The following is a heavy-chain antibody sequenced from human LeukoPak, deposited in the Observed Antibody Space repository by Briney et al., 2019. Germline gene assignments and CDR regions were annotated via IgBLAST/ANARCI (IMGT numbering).Heavy chain of an antibody. CDR3: ARSWYFDY. CDR1: GYTFNSYA. V-gene: IGHV3-23*01. Sequence: GGSLRLSCAVSGYTFNSYAMSWVRRAPGKGLEWVSALSSGGVSRYYADSVKGRFTISRDNSKNTLYLQMNSLRAEDTAVYYCARSWYFDYWGQGTLVTVSS. CDR2: LSSGGVSR. J-gene: IGHJ4*02.